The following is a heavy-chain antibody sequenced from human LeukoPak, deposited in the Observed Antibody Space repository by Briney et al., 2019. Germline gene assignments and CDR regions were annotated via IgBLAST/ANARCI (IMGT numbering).Heavy chain of an antibody. V-gene: IGHV4-39*07. Sequence: SETLSLTCTVSGGSFRGDYYWAWIRQPPGKGLEWIGSVYSGGRIYYNPSLKSRVSISIDTSNNDLSLKVTSVTAADTAGYYCARAPWAYGNYVHAFDIWGQGTMVTVSS. D-gene: IGHD4-11*01. J-gene: IGHJ3*02. CDR2: VYSGGRI. CDR1: GGSFRGDYY. CDR3: ARAPWAYGNYVHAFDI.